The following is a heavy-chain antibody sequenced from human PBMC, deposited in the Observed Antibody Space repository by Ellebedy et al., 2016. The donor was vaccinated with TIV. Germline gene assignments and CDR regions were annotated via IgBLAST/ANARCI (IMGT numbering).Heavy chain of an antibody. D-gene: IGHD3-10*01. J-gene: IGHJ5*02. CDR2: ISSSSSTI. CDR1: GFTFSSYS. Sequence: GESLKISXAASGFTFSSYSMNWVRQAPGKGLEWVSYISSSSSTIYYADSVKGRFTISRDNAKNSLYLQMNSLRAEDTAVYYCARDPVKAVTMVRGVMINWFDPWGQGTLVTVSS. CDR3: ARDPVKAVTMVRGVMINWFDP. V-gene: IGHV3-48*01.